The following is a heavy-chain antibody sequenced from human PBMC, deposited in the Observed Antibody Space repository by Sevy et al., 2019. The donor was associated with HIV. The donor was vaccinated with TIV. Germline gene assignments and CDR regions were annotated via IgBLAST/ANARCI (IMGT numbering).Heavy chain of an antibody. Sequence: GSLRLSCAASGFTFSSYWMSWVRQAPGKGLEWVANIKQDGSEKYYVDSVKGRFTISRDNAKNSLYLQMNSLRAEDTAVYYCARDLRNGYPPLDYGMDVWGQGTTVTVSS. CDR2: IKQDGSEK. CDR1: GFTFSSYW. V-gene: IGHV3-7*01. D-gene: IGHD5-12*01. CDR3: ARDLRNGYPPLDYGMDV. J-gene: IGHJ6*02.